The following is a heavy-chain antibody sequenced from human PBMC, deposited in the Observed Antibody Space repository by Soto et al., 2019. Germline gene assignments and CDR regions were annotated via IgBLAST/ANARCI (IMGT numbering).Heavy chain of an antibody. J-gene: IGHJ6*02. Sequence: PVGSLRLSCAASGFTFSSYAMSWVRQAPGKGLEWVSAISGSGGSTYYADSVKGRFTISRDNSKNTLYLQMNSLRAEDTAVYYCASSVVPYYGMDVWGQGTTVTVS. V-gene: IGHV3-23*01. CDR2: ISGSGGST. CDR1: GFTFSSYA. D-gene: IGHD3-10*01. CDR3: ASSVVPYYGMDV.